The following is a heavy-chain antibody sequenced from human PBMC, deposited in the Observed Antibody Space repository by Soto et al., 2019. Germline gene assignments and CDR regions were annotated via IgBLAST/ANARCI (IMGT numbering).Heavy chain of an antibody. CDR2: IKQDGSEQ. CDR3: AREAV. V-gene: IGHV3-7*05. CDR1: GFTFSGYW. Sequence: EVQLVESGGGLVQPGGSLRLSCAASGFTFSGYWMSWVRQAPGKWLEWVANIKQDGSEQFYVDSVKGRFTISRDNAKNSLYLQMNSLRAEDTAVYYCAREAVWGQGTTVTVSS. J-gene: IGHJ6*02.